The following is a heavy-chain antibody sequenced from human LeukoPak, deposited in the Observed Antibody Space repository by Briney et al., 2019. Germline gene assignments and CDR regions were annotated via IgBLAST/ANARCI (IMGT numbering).Heavy chain of an antibody. V-gene: IGHV4-30-4*01. CDR2: IYYSGST. J-gene: IGHJ2*01. Sequence: SETLSLTCTVSGGSISSGDYYRSWIRQPPGKGLEWIGYIYYSGSTYYNPSLKSRVTISVDTSKDQFSLKLSSVTAADTAVYYCARVLGNYCSGGSCYPDWYFDLRGRGTLVTVSS. CDR3: ARVLGNYCSGGSCYPDWYFDL. D-gene: IGHD2-15*01. CDR1: GGSISSGDYY.